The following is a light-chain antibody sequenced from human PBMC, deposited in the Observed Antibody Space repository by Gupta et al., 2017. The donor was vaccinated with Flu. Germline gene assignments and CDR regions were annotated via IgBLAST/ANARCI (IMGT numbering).Light chain of an antibody. Sequence: QSALTQPASVAGSPGRSITISCTGTSSDVGGYNYVSWYQQHPGQAPNLMIYEVSNRPSGVANRFSGSKSGTTASLTIAGLQAEDEADYYCSSYTTSSTFVVFGGGTKLTVL. V-gene: IGLV2-14*01. CDR1: SSDVGGYNY. CDR2: EVS. J-gene: IGLJ2*01. CDR3: SSYTTSSTFVV.